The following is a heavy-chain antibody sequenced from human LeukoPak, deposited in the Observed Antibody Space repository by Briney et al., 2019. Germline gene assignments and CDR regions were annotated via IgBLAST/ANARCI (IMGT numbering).Heavy chain of an antibody. Sequence: GGSLRLSCTASRFTFITYAMSWVRQAPGKGLEWVSSIIGSGDTTYYTGPVKGRFTISRDNYKNALYLQMSSLRAEDTAVYYCAKSQRNDQQVVQRIDYWGQGTLVTVSS. CDR2: IIGSGDTT. V-gene: IGHV3-23*01. CDR1: RFTFITYA. CDR3: AKSQRNDQQVVQRIDY. J-gene: IGHJ4*02. D-gene: IGHD2-2*01.